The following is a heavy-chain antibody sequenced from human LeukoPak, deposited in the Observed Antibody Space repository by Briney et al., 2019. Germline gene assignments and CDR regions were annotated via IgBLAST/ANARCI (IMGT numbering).Heavy chain of an antibody. V-gene: IGHV1-2*02. CDR1: GYTFTGYY. Sequence: ASVKVSCKASGYTFTGYYMHWVRQAPGQGLEWMGWINPNSGGTNYAQKFQGRVTMTRDTSISTAYMELSRLRSDDTAVYYCAREAEYGDYVFDYWGQGTVVTVSS. D-gene: IGHD4-17*01. CDR3: AREAEYGDYVFDY. J-gene: IGHJ4*02. CDR2: INPNSGGT.